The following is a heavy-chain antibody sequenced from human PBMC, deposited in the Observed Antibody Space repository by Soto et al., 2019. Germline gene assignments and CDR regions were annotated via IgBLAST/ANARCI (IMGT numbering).Heavy chain of an antibody. J-gene: IGHJ4*02. CDR1: GLTLSEYA. CDR2: ITKTGSAT. Sequence: HPGGSLRLSCAASGLTLSEYAMNWFRQAPGKGLEWVASITKTGSATYYADSVKGRFAVSRDDSKNTLDLQMNSLRAEDTAIYYCAKDNCNTDRCVTWNDHWGQGTLVTVSS. V-gene: IGHV3-23*01. D-gene: IGHD2-15*01. CDR3: AKDNCNTDRCVTWNDH.